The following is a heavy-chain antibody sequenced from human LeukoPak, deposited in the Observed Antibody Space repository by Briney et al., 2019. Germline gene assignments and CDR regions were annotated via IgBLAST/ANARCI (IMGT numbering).Heavy chain of an antibody. CDR3: ARDLKRWGSAAQFFDY. D-gene: IGHD6-13*01. CDR2: INWNGGST. CDR1: GFTFSNYF. V-gene: IGHV3-20*04. J-gene: IGHJ4*02. Sequence: GGSLRLSCAASGFTFSNYFMSWVRHAPGNGLEWVSGINWNGGSTGYADSVKGRFTISRDNAKNSLYLQMNSLRAEDTALYYCARDLKRWGSAAQFFDYWGQGALVTVSS.